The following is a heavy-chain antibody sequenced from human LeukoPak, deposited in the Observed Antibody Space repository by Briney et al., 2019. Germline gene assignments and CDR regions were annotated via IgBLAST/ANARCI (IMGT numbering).Heavy chain of an antibody. CDR3: ARGVGRVRSVAAAEGDY. CDR1: GFSVSSNY. D-gene: IGHD6-13*01. V-gene: IGHV3-53*01. J-gene: IGHJ4*02. Sequence: GGSLRLSCAASGFSVSSNYMSWVRQAPGKGLEWVSVIYSGGYTNYADSVKGRFTISRDNSKNTLYLQMNSLRVEDTAVYYCARGVGRVRSVAAAEGDYWGQGTLVTVSS. CDR2: IYSGGYT.